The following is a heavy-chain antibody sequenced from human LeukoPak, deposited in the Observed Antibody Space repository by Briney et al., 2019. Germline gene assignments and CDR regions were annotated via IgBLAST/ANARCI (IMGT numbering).Heavy chain of an antibody. CDR3: ARGMGDFWSGGGWFDP. CDR2: MNPNSGNT. Sequence: GASVKVSCKASGYTFTSYDINWVRQATGQGLEWMGWMNPNSGNTGYAQKFQGRVTMTRNTSISTAYMELSSLRSEDTAVYYCARGMGDFWSGGGWFDPWGQGTLVTVSS. D-gene: IGHD3-3*01. V-gene: IGHV1-8*01. J-gene: IGHJ5*02. CDR1: GYTFTSYD.